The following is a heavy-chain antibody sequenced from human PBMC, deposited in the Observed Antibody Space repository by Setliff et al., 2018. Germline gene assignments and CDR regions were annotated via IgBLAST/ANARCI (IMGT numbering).Heavy chain of an antibody. V-gene: IGHV3-30*02. D-gene: IGHD3-22*01. CDR1: GFTSSMYG. J-gene: IGHJ4*02. Sequence: LRLSCAASGFTSSMYGVHWVRQAPGKGLEWVAYIRHDGSNENYAASVKGRFTISRDDSKNSLYLQMNSLKIEDTAVYYCARARDSSGYWDFDYWGQGTLVTVSS. CDR2: IRHDGSNE. CDR3: ARARDSSGYWDFDY.